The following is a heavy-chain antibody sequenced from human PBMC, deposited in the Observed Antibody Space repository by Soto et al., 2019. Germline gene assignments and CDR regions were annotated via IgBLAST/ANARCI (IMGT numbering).Heavy chain of an antibody. D-gene: IGHD2-15*01. CDR2: INHSGST. CDR1: GGSFSGYY. Sequence: SETLSLTCAVYGGSFSGYYLSWIRQPPGKGLEWIGEINHSGSTNYNPSLKRRVTISVDTSKNQFSLKLSSVTAADTAVYYCARGQDVVVVAATRAFDPWGQGTLVTVSS. J-gene: IGHJ5*02. V-gene: IGHV4-34*01. CDR3: ARGQDVVVVAATRAFDP.